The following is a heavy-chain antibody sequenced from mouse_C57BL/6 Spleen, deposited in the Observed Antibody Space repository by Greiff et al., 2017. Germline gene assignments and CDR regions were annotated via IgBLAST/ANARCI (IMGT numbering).Heavy chain of an antibody. J-gene: IGHJ1*03. CDR3: ARYYGSNDWYFDV. CDR2: IHPNSGST. Sequence: QVQLQQPGAELVKPGASVKLSCKASGYTFTSYWMHWVKQRPGQGLEWIGMIHPNSGSTNYNEKFKSKATLTVDKSSSTAYMQLSSLTSEDSAVYYCARYYGSNDWYFDVWGTGTTVTVSS. D-gene: IGHD1-1*01. CDR1: GYTFTSYW. V-gene: IGHV1-64*01.